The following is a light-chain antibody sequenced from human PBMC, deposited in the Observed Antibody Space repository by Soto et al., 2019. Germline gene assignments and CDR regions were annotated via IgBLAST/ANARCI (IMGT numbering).Light chain of an antibody. CDR3: SSYTRTSTYVV. J-gene: IGLJ2*01. CDR1: STNIGGDYY. V-gene: IGLV2-14*03. Sequence: QSALTQPPSVSGAPGQWVTISCTGSSTNIGGDYYVHWYQQLPGTAPKLMIYDIINRPSGVSNRFSGSKSGNSASLTISGLQAEDEADYYCSSYTRTSTYVVFGGGTKLTVL. CDR2: DII.